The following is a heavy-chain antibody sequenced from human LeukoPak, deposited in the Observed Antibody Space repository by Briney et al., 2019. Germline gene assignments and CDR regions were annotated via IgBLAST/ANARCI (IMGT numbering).Heavy chain of an antibody. CDR1: GYTFTSYG. J-gene: IGHJ4*02. V-gene: IGHV1-18*01. CDR3: ARDPLGYCSSTSCHPRGEIDY. Sequence: ASVKVSCKASGYTFTSYGIRWVRPAPGQGLEWMGWISAYNGNTNYAQKLQGRVTMTTDTSTSTAYMELRSLRSDDTAVYYCARDPLGYCSSTSCHPRGEIDYWGQGTLVTVSS. CDR2: ISAYNGNT. D-gene: IGHD2-2*01.